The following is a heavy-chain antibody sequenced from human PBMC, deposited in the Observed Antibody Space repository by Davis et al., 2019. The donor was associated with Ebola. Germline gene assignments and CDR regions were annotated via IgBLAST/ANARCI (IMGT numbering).Heavy chain of an antibody. CDR1: GDSISNYY. CDR2: IYISGST. D-gene: IGHD3-10*01. Sequence: PSETLSLTCIVSGDSISNYYWSWIRQTAGKRLEYIGRIYISGSTNYNPSLKSRISMSVDTSRNQFSLRLTSLTAADTATYYCARGEVARGVINWFDTWGQGKIVTVSS. V-gene: IGHV4-4*07. J-gene: IGHJ5*02. CDR3: ARGEVARGVINWFDT.